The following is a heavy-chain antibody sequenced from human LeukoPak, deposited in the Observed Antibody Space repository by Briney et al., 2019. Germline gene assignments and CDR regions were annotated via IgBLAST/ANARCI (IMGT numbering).Heavy chain of an antibody. Sequence: ASVKVSCKASGYTFTSYGISWVRQAPGQGLEWMVWISAYNGNTNYAQKLQGRVTMTTDTSTSTAYMELRSLRSDDTAVYYCARNTYYYDSSGYYYEGWFDPWGQGTLVTVSS. CDR2: ISAYNGNT. CDR3: ARNTYYYDSSGYYYEGWFDP. D-gene: IGHD3-22*01. CDR1: GYTFTSYG. V-gene: IGHV1-18*01. J-gene: IGHJ5*02.